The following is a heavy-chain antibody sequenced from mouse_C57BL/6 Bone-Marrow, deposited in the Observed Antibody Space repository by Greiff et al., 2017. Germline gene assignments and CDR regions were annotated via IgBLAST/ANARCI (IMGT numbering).Heavy chain of an antibody. J-gene: IGHJ4*01. D-gene: IGHD1-1*02. Sequence: VQLKESGAELVKPGASVKISCKASGYAFSSYWMNWVKQRPGKGLEWIGQIYPGDGDTNYNGKFKGKATLTADKSSSTAYMQLSSLTSEDSAVYFCARSVLYYYAMDYWGQGTSVTVSS. CDR2: IYPGDGDT. V-gene: IGHV1-80*01. CDR1: GYAFSSYW. CDR3: ARSVLYYYAMDY.